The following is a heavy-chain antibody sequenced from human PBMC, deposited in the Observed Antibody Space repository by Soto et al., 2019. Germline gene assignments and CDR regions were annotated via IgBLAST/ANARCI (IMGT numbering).Heavy chain of an antibody. CDR1: GYTFTSYD. Sequence: ASVKVSCKASGYTFTSYDINWVRQATGQGLEWMGWMNPNSGNTGYAQKFQGRVTMTRNTSISTAYMELSSLRSEDTAVYYCARELLWFGELIGGWFDPRGQGTLVTVSS. D-gene: IGHD3-10*01. CDR2: MNPNSGNT. CDR3: ARELLWFGELIGGWFDP. J-gene: IGHJ5*02. V-gene: IGHV1-8*01.